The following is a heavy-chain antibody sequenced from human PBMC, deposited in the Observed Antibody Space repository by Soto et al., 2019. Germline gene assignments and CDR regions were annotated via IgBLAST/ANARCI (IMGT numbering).Heavy chain of an antibody. D-gene: IGHD6-19*01. CDR1: GFTFSSYA. V-gene: IGHV3-23*01. CDR3: AKDIGAPGQWRVRFAS. CDR2: ISGSGGST. J-gene: IGHJ4*02. Sequence: EVQLLESGGGLVQPGGSLRLSCAASGFTFSSYAMSWVRQAPGKGLEWVSAISGSGGSTYYADSVKGRFTISRDNSKNTLYLQMNSLRAGDTALYYWAKDIGAPGQWRVRFASGGQGPLVTVSS.